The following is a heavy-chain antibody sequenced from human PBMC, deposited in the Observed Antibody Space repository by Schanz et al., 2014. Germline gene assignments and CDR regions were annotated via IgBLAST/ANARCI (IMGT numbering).Heavy chain of an antibody. CDR1: GLIFSNYA. J-gene: IGHJ6*02. CDR3: AKDGPGCSGSYSADGGMDV. Sequence: EVQLLESGGGLVQPGGSLKLSCAASGLIFSNYAMSWARQAPGKGLEWISYITYNGGTIYYTDSVKGRFTISRDNAKNSLYLQMNSLRAEDTAVYYCAKDGPGCSGSYSADGGMDVWGQGTTVTVSS. D-gene: IGHD3-10*01. V-gene: IGHV3-48*01. CDR2: ITYNGGTI.